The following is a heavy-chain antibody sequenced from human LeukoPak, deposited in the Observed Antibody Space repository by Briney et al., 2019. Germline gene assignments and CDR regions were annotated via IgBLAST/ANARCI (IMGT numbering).Heavy chain of an antibody. CDR1: EFSVGSNY. J-gene: IGHJ4*02. Sequence: PGGSLRLSCAASEFSVGSNYMTWVRQAPGKGLECVSIIYSGGTTYYADSVRGRFTISRDNSKNTLYLQINTLRVEDTALYYCAKARAAVVEAAINYWGQGILVTVSP. CDR2: IYSGGTT. CDR3: AKARAAVVEAAINY. V-gene: IGHV3-66*01. D-gene: IGHD2-15*01.